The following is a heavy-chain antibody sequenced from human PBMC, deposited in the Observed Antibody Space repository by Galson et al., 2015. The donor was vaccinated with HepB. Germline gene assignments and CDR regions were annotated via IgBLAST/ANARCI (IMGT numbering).Heavy chain of an antibody. J-gene: IGHJ4*02. CDR3: ARRTGSYFDVTLGQFDY. Sequence: SLRLSCAASGFTFSSYWMSWVRQAPGKGLEWVASIKQNRNERYYVDSVKGRFTISRDNAKNSLYLQMSSLRAEDTAVYYCARRTGSYFDVTLGQFDYWGQGILVTVSS. D-gene: IGHD1-26*01. CDR1: GFTFSSYW. V-gene: IGHV3-7*01. CDR2: IKQNRNER.